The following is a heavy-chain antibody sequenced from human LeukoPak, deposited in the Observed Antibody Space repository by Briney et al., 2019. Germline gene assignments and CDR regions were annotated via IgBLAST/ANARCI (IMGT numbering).Heavy chain of an antibody. CDR2: ISWNGGSI. CDR1: GFTFDDYA. J-gene: IGHJ4*02. CDR3: AKDITSYYYDSSGSLFDY. D-gene: IGHD3-22*01. V-gene: IGHV3-9*01. Sequence: QTGRSLRLSCAASGFTFDDYAMHWVRQAPGKGLEWVSGISWNGGSIGYADSVKGRFTISRDNAKNSLYLQMNSLRAEDTALYYCAKDITSYYYDSSGSLFDYWGQGTLVTVSS.